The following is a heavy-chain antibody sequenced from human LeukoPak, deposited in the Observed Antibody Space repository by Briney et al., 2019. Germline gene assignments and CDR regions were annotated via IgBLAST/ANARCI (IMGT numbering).Heavy chain of an antibody. CDR1: VGTFSSYA. CDR3: ARPGEVDTAMVTFHY. D-gene: IGHD5-18*01. J-gene: IGHJ4*02. CDR2: IIPIFGTA. Sequence: ASVTVSCKASVGTFSSYAISWVRQAPGQGLEWMGGIIPIFGTANYAQKFQGRVTITADESTSTAYMELSSLRSEDTAVYYCARPGEVDTAMVTFHYWGQGTLVTVSS. V-gene: IGHV1-69*13.